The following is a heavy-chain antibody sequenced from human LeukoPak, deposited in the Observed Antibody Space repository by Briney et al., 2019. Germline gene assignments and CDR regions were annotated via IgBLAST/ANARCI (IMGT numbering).Heavy chain of an antibody. J-gene: IGHJ6*03. CDR1: GLTFSGYW. V-gene: IGHV3-7*01. D-gene: IGHD2-2*01. CDR2: INERGSVQ. Sequence: GGSLRLSCAASGLTFSGYWMNWVRQSPGKGLEWVANINERGSVQHYVDSVEGRFTISRDNAKNSLDLQMHSLRAEDTAVYYCARGRDKVVSADYYYHMDVWGEGTTVTVSS. CDR3: ARGRDKVVSADYYYHMDV.